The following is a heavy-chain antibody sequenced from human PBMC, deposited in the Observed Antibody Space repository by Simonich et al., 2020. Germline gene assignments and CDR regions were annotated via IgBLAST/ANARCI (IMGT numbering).Heavy chain of an antibody. V-gene: IGHV4-38-2*01. Sequence: QVQLQESGPGLVKPSETLSLTCAVSGYSISSGYYWGWIRQPPGKGLEWIGSIYHSGQTYYNPSLKSRVTISVDTSKNPFPLKLSSVTAADTAVYYCARVGYSNYYYYGMDVWGQGTTVTVSS. J-gene: IGHJ6*02. D-gene: IGHD6-13*01. CDR3: ARVGYSNYYYYGMDV. CDR2: IYHSGQT. CDR1: GYSISSGYY.